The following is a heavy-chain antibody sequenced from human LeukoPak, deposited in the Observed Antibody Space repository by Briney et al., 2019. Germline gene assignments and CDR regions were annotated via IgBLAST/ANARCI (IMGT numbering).Heavy chain of an antibody. CDR2: ISSRSSYI. CDR1: GFTFSSYS. CDR3: ARDAIVVVPAAITRAGGIDY. J-gene: IGHJ4*02. V-gene: IGHV3-21*01. Sequence: TGGSLRLSCAASGFTFSSYSMNCVRQAPGKGLEGVSSISSRSSYIYYADSVKGRFTISRDNAKNSLYLQMNSLRAEDTAVYYCARDAIVVVPAAITRAGGIDYWGQGTLVTVSS. D-gene: IGHD2-2*01.